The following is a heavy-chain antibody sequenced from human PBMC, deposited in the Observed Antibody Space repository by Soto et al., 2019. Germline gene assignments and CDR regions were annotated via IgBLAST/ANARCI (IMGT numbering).Heavy chain of an antibody. J-gene: IGHJ6*02. D-gene: IGHD5-12*01. CDR3: AKDLRYGGYDFYYYYGMDV. V-gene: IGHV3-30*18. CDR2: ISYDGSNK. Sequence: PGGSLRLSCAASGFTFSSYGMHWVRQAPGKGLEWVAVISYDGSNKYYADSVKGRFTISRDNSKNTLYLQMNSLRAEDTAVYYCAKDLRYGGYDFYYYYGMDVWGQGTTVTVSS. CDR1: GFTFSSYG.